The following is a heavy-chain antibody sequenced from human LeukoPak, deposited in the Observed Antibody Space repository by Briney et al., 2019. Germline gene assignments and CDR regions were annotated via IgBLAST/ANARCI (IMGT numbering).Heavy chain of an antibody. CDR3: ARDSGWYPVDY. CDR1: GFTFNNYY. D-gene: IGHD6-19*01. V-gene: IGHV3-7*01. J-gene: IGHJ4*02. CDR2: IKQDGSEK. Sequence: GGSLRLSCAASGFTFNNYYMTWVRQAPGKGLEWVANIKQDGSEKNYVDSVKGRFTISRDNAKNSLYLQMNSLRAEDTAVYYCARDSGWYPVDYWGPGTLVTVSS.